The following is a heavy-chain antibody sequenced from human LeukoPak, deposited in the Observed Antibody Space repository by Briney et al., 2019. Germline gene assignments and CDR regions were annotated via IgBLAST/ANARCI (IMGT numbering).Heavy chain of an antibody. V-gene: IGHV3-23*01. CDR2: ISGSGGST. J-gene: IGHJ4*02. CDR3: AKFPGYYGSGSYSRAFDY. D-gene: IGHD3-10*01. Sequence: GGSLRLFCAASGFTFSSYAMSWVRQAPGKGLEWVSAISGSGGSTYYADSVKGRFTIPRDNSKNTLYLQMNSLRAEDTAVYYCAKFPGYYGSGSYSRAFDYWGQGTLVTVSS. CDR1: GFTFSSYA.